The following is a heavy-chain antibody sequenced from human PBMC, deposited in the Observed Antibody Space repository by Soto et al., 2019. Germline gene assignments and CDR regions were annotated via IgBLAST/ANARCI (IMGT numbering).Heavy chain of an antibody. CDR1: GFTCSSYG. V-gene: IGHV3-33*01. J-gene: IGHJ4*02. D-gene: IGHD3-16*01. CDR2: IWHDGGNK. Sequence: GSLRLSGAASGFTCSSYGMHWVRQAPGKGLEWVAFIWHDGGNKFYAESVKGRFTISRDNSKNTLYLQMTSLSAEDTAMYYCARDGDVNTGFGKDYWGQGTLVTVSS. CDR3: ARDGDVNTGFGKDY.